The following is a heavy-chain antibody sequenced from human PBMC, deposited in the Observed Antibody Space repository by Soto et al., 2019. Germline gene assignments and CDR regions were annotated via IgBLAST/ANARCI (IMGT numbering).Heavy chain of an antibody. CDR3: AKLGSSSWRFDY. J-gene: IGHJ4*02. CDR1: GFTFSSYA. D-gene: IGHD6-13*01. CDR2: ISGSGGST. V-gene: IGHV3-23*01. Sequence: ESGGGLVQPGGSLRLSCAASGFTFSSYAMSWVCQAPGKGLEWVSAISGSGGSTYYADSVKGRFTISRDNSKNTLYLQMNSLRAEDTAVYYCAKLGSSSWRFDYWGQGTLVTVSS.